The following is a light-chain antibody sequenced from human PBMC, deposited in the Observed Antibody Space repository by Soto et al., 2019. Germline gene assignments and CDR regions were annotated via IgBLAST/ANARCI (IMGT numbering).Light chain of an antibody. CDR1: QSVNSGF. CDR3: QHYGDSVWT. J-gene: IGKJ1*01. Sequence: EIGMTQSPGTLSLSPGEGATLSCRTSQSVNSGFLAWYQKKPGQAPRLLLYGISSRAIGIPDRFSGSGSGTDFTLTINRLEPDDFAVYYCQHYGDSVWTFGQGTKVEI. V-gene: IGKV3-20*01. CDR2: GIS.